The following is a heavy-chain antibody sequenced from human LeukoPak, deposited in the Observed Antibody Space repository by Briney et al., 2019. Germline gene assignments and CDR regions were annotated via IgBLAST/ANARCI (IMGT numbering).Heavy chain of an antibody. CDR1: GGCISSSSYY. V-gene: IGHV4-39*07. J-gene: IGHJ6*03. CDR2: IYYSGST. CDR3: ARDPGYYYMDV. Sequence: SETLSLTCTVSGGCISSSSYYWGWIRQPPGKGLEWIGSIYYSGSTYYNPSLKSRVTISVDTSKNQFSLKLSSVTAADTAVYYCARDPGYYYMDVWGKGTTVTVSS.